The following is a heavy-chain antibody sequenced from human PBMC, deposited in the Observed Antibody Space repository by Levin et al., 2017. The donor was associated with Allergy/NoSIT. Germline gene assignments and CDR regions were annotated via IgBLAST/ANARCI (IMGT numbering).Heavy chain of an antibody. V-gene: IGHV3-23*01. CDR2: ITGSGGST. J-gene: IGHJ4*02. D-gene: IGHD2-8*01. CDR1: GFTFSSYT. Sequence: GGSLRLSCAASGFTFSSYTMTWVRQAPGKGLEWVSAITGSGGSTYYTDSVKGRFTISRDNSKNTLYLQMNSLRAEDTAVYYCAKGGALYCTNGVCYPDYWGQGTLVTVSS. CDR3: AKGGALYCTNGVCYPDY.